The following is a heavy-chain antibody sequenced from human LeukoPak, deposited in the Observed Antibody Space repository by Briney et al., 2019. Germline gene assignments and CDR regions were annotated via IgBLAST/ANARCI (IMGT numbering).Heavy chain of an antibody. CDR1: GGSISSYY. CDR3: ARHRRSGYYDSSGYVDY. V-gene: IGHV4-59*08. Sequence: KPSETLSLTCTVSGGSISSYYWSWIRQPPGKGLEWIGYIYYSGSTNYNPSLKSRVTISVDTSKNQFSLKLSSVTAADTAVYYCARHRRSGYYDSSGYVDYWGQGTLVTVSS. J-gene: IGHJ4*02. CDR2: IYYSGST. D-gene: IGHD3-22*01.